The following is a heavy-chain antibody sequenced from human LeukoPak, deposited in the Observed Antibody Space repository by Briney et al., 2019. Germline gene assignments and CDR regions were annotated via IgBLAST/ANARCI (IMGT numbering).Heavy chain of an antibody. D-gene: IGHD3-22*01. J-gene: IGHJ5*02. CDR1: GGSMSSYY. Sequence: PSETLSLTCTVSGGSMSSYYWSWVRQPPGKGLEWIGNIHHSGSTNYHSSLKSRVTMSIDTSKNLFSLDLSSVTAADTAVYYCAGDRNYYDSTRFDPWGQGTLVTVSS. CDR2: IHHSGST. CDR3: AGDRNYYDSTRFDP. V-gene: IGHV4-59*01.